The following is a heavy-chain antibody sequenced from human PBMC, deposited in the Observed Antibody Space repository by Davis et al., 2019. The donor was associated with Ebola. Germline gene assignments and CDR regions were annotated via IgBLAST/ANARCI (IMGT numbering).Heavy chain of an antibody. CDR1: GGSFSGYY. Sequence: PSETLSLTCAVYGGSFSGYYWSWIRQPPGKGLEWIGEINHSGSTNYNPSLKSRVTISVDTSKNQFSLKLSSVTAADTAVYYCARVKPVTIFFRAGGGGPMDVWGQGTTVTVSS. V-gene: IGHV4-34*01. CDR3: ARVKPVTIFFRAGGGGPMDV. D-gene: IGHD3-9*01. CDR2: INHSGST. J-gene: IGHJ6*02.